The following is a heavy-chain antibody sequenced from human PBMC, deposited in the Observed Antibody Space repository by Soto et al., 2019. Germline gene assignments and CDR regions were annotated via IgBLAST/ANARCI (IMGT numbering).Heavy chain of an antibody. CDR3: AREGSFYGTNSDWYFDL. D-gene: IGHD2-8*01. V-gene: IGHV3-11*01. CDR2: ISSSGRRI. J-gene: IGHJ2*01. CDR1: GFTFSDYY. Sequence: QVQLVESGGDLVKPGGSLRLSCAASGFTFSDYYMSWVRQAPGKGLGWVSSISSSGRRIYYADSVKGRFTFSRDNARNLLYLQMTSLRAEDTAVYYCAREGSFYGTNSDWYFDLWGRGALVTVSS.